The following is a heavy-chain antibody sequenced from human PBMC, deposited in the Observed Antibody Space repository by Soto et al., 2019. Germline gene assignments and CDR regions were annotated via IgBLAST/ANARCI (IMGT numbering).Heavy chain of an antibody. Sequence: PGGSLRLSCAASGFTFSSYAMSWVRQAPGKGLEWVSAISDSGGSTYYADSVKGRFTISRDNSKNTLYLQMNSLRAEDTAVYYCAKDLSPPLRLWELSSDAFDIWGQGTMVTVSS. J-gene: IGHJ3*02. D-gene: IGHD3-16*02. CDR1: GFTFSSYA. CDR3: AKDLSPPLRLWELSSDAFDI. V-gene: IGHV3-23*01. CDR2: ISDSGGST.